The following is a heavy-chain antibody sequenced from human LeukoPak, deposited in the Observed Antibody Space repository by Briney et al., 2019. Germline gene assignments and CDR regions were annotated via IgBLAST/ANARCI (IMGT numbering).Heavy chain of an antibody. J-gene: IGHJ5*02. CDR3: ARDFGGSSFNWFDP. CDR1: GGSISSSSYY. Sequence: SETLSLTCTVSGGSISSSSYYWGWIRQPPGKGVEWMGSIYYSGSTYYNPSLKSRVTISVDTSKNQFSLKLSSVTAADTAVYYCARDFGGSSFNWFDPWGQGTLVTVSS. D-gene: IGHD1-26*01. V-gene: IGHV4-39*07. CDR2: IYYSGST.